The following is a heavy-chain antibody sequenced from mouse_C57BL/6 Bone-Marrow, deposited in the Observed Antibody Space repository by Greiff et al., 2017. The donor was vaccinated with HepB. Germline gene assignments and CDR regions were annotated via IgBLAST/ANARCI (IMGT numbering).Heavy chain of an antibody. CDR3: TEDGYLAY. CDR1: GYTFTSHW. V-gene: IGHV1-5*01. Sequence: EVQLQESGTVLARPGASVKMSCKTSGYTFTSHWMHWVKQRPGQGLEWIGAIYPGNSDTSYNQKFKGKAKLTADTSARTAYMKLSRLTNEDSAVYSCTEDGYLAYWGQGTLVTVAA. CDR2: IYPGNSDT. D-gene: IGHD2-3*01. J-gene: IGHJ3*01.